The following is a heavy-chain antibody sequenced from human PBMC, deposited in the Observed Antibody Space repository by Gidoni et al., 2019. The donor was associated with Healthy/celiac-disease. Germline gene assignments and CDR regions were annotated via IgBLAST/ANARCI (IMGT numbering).Heavy chain of an antibody. Sequence: EVQLLESGGGLVQPGGSLRLSWAASGFTFSSYWMHWARQAPGKGLVCVSRINSDGSSTSYADSVKSRFTISRDNAKNTLYLQMNRLRAEDTAVYYCARAFKVRGVAGFDPWGQGTLVTVSS. D-gene: IGHD3-10*01. CDR1: GFTFSSYW. V-gene: IGHV3-74*01. CDR3: ARAFKVRGVAGFDP. CDR2: INSDGSST. J-gene: IGHJ5*02.